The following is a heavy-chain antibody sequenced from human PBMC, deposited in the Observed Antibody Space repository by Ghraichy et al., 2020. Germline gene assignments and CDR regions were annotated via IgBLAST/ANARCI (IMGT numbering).Heavy chain of an antibody. J-gene: IGHJ4*02. CDR3: VRDGYREFDWSLDY. D-gene: IGHD3-9*01. V-gene: IGHV3-7*03. CDR2: IKQGESEK. CDR1: GFTFSDYW. Sequence: GGSLRLSCAASGFTFSDYWMSWVRQAPGKGLEWVASIKQGESEKNYVDSVKGRFTVSRDNAKNSLYLQMNSLRAEDTAVYYCVRDGYREFDWSLDYWGQGTLVTVSS.